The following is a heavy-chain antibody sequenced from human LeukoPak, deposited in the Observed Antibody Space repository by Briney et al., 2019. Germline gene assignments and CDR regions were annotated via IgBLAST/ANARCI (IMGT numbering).Heavy chain of an antibody. CDR1: GFTFRDYY. D-gene: IGHD1-26*01. CDR3: ARDQELPEYYFDY. CDR2: ISSSVSTI. Sequence: GGSLRLSCAASGFTFRDYYMSWIRQAPGKGLEWVSYISSSVSTIYYADSVKGRFTIPRDNAKNSLYLQMNSLRAEDTAVYYCARDQELPEYYFDYWGQGTLVTVSS. J-gene: IGHJ4*02. V-gene: IGHV3-11*01.